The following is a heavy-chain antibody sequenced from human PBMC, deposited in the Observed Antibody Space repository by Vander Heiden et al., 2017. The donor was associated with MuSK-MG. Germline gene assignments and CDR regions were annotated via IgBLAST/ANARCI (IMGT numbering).Heavy chain of an antibody. CDR2: IKQDAMEK. Sequence: EVQLVESGGGLVQPGGSLRLSCAASGFTFSSYWMSWVRQAPGKGLEWVANIKQDAMEKDYVDSVKGRFTISRDKAKSSMYMKMNSCRAEDRAVDVFVSFTDAFDIWGQGTMVTVSA. CDR3: VSFTDAFDI. V-gene: IGHV3-7*01. CDR1: GFTFSSYW. J-gene: IGHJ3*02.